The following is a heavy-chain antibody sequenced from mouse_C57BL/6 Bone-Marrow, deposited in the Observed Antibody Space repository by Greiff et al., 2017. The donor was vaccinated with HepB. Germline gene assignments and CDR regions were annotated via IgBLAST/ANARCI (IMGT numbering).Heavy chain of an antibody. D-gene: IGHD1-1*01. J-gene: IGHJ2*01. CDR3: ARDLPIYCYGSSYGY. CDR2: ISDGGSYT. CDR1: GFTFSSYA. V-gene: IGHV5-4*01. Sequence: EVKLVESGGGLVKPGGSLKLSCAASGFTFSSYAMSWVRQTPEKRLEWVATISDGGSYTYYPDNVKGRFTISRDNAKNNLYLQMSHLKSEDTAMYYCARDLPIYCYGSSYGYWGQGTTLTVSS.